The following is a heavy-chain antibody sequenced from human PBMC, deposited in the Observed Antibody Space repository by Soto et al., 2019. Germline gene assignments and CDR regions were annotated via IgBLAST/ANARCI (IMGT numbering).Heavy chain of an antibody. V-gene: IGHV1-8*01. Sequence: QVQLVQSGAEVKKPGASVKVSCKASGYTFTSYDINWVRQATGQGLEWMGWRNPNSGNTGYAQKFQGRVTMTRNTSISTAYRELSSLRSEDTAVYYCARRGYSSSWYYYYYYGMDVWGQWTTVTVSS. CDR2: RNPNSGNT. CDR3: ARRGYSSSWYYYYYYGMDV. D-gene: IGHD6-13*01. CDR1: GYTFTSYD. J-gene: IGHJ6*02.